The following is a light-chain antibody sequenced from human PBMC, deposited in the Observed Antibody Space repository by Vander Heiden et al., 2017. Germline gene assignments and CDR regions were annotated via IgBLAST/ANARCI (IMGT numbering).Light chain of an antibody. CDR2: KAS. V-gene: IGKV1-5*03. Sequence: DIQMTQSPSTLSASVGDSVTITCRASQSISSWLAWYQQKPGKAPKLLIYKASSLERGVPSRFSGSGSGKEFTLTISSLQPDDFATYYCQQYNNYPYTFGQGTKLEIK. J-gene: IGKJ2*01. CDR1: QSISSW. CDR3: QQYNNYPYT.